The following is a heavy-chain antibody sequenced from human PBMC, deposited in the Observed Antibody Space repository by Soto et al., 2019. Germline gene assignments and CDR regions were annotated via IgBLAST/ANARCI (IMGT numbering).Heavy chain of an antibody. D-gene: IGHD4-17*01. J-gene: IGHJ4*02. CDR2: INPKSGVT. V-gene: IGHV1-2*04. Sequence: ASVKFSCKASGYTFTGYYMHWVRQAPGQGLECMVWINPKSGVTNDXXKFQGWVXXTRDTSISTAXMELSXLRSDDTAVYYCARRYGPGFDYWRQGTLVTVSS. CDR3: ARRYGPGFDY. CDR1: GYTFTGYY.